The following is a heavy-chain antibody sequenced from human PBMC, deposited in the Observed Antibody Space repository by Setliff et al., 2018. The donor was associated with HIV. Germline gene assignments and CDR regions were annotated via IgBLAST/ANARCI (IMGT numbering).Heavy chain of an antibody. J-gene: IGHJ3*02. CDR2: IYPGDSDT. CDR1: GYNFSRYW. V-gene: IGHV5-51*01. D-gene: IGHD2-15*01. CDR3: ARQLVVEGAFDM. Sequence: GESLKISCKVSGYNFSRYWIAWVRQMPGKGLEWIGMIYPGDSDTRNSPSFQGQVTISADKSISTAYLQWSSLKASDTAMYYCARQLVVEGAFDMWGQGTMVTVSS.